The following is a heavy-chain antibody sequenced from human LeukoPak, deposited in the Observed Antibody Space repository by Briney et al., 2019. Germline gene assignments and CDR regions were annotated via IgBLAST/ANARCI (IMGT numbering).Heavy chain of an antibody. CDR3: AKRGGWSNDFWSGYYTEGWD. D-gene: IGHD3-3*01. V-gene: IGHV3-23*01. CDR1: GFTFSSYA. CDR2: ISGSGTST. Sequence: GGSLRLSCAASGFTFSSYAMSWVRQAPGKGLEWVSDISGSGTSTYYADSVKGRFTISRDNSKDTLYLQMNSLRAEDTAVYYCAKRGGWSNDFWSGYYTEGWDWGQGTLVTVSS. J-gene: IGHJ4*02.